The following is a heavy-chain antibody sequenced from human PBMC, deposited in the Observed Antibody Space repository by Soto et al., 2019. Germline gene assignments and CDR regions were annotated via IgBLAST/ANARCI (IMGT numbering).Heavy chain of an antibody. CDR2: INSDGSST. CDR3: ARYYALDY. J-gene: IGHJ4*02. Sequence: PGGSLRLSCAASGFTFRSHWMHWVRQAPGKGLEWVSRINSDGSSTTYADSVKGRFTISRDNAENTLYLQMNSLRDEDTAVYYCARYYALDYWGQGTLVTVSS. V-gene: IGHV3-74*03. CDR1: GFTFRSHW. D-gene: IGHD1-26*01.